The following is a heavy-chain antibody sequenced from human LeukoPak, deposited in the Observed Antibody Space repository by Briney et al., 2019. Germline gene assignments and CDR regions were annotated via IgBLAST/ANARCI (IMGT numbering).Heavy chain of an antibody. CDR1: GFTFSSYG. Sequence: PGGSLRLSCAASGFTFSSYGMHWVRQAPGKGLKWVAVIWYDGSNKYYADSVKGRFTISRDNSKNTLYLQMNSLRAEDTAVYYCAREQKFNYYDSSGYPDYWGQGALVTVSS. CDR2: IWYDGSNK. D-gene: IGHD3-22*01. J-gene: IGHJ4*02. CDR3: AREQKFNYYDSSGYPDY. V-gene: IGHV3-33*01.